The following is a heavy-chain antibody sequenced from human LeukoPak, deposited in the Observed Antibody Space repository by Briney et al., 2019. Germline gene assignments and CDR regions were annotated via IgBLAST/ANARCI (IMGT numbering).Heavy chain of an antibody. Sequence: SETLSLTCAVYGGSFSGYYWSWIRQPPGKGLEWIEEINHSGSTNYNPSLKSRVTISVDTSKNQFSLKLSSVTAADTAVYYCAREEGYSWNYVGWFDPWGQGTLVTVSS. V-gene: IGHV4-34*01. D-gene: IGHD1-7*01. CDR1: GGSFSGYY. CDR3: AREEGYSWNYVGWFDP. CDR2: INHSGST. J-gene: IGHJ5*02.